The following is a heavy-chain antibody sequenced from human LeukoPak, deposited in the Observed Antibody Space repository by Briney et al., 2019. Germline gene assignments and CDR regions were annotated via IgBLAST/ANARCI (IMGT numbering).Heavy chain of an antibody. CDR3: AGHETVGWFDP. CDR1: GGSIRSYY. Sequence: SETLSLTCTVSGGSIRSYYWSWIRQPPGKGLEWIGYIYYSGSTNYNSSLKSRVTISVDTSKNQFSLKLSSVTAADTAVYYCAGHETVGWFDPWGQGTLVTVSS. CDR2: IYYSGST. J-gene: IGHJ5*02. V-gene: IGHV4-59*08. D-gene: IGHD4-17*01.